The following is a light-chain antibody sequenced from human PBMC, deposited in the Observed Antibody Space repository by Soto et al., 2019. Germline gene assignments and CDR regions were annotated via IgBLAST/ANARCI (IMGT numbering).Light chain of an antibody. CDR2: DAS. V-gene: IGKV3-11*01. CDR3: HQRSNWPLT. J-gene: IGKJ4*01. Sequence: EIVLTQSTATLSLSPGERATLSCRASQSVRSYLAWYQQKPGQAPRLLIYDASNRATGIPARFSGSESGTDFTLSISSLEPQDLAVYYCHQRSNWPLTFGGGTKVEIK. CDR1: QSVRSY.